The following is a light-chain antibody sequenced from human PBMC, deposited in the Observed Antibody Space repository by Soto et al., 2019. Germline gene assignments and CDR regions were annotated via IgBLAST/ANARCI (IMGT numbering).Light chain of an antibody. V-gene: IGKV3-15*01. CDR3: QQYNSWLWT. J-gene: IGKJ1*01. CDR2: GAS. Sequence: EIVMTQSPATLSVSPGERATLSCRASQTVRSNLAWYQQKPGQAPRLLIYGASARATGIPARFSGSGSGTEFTLTIRSLQSEDFAVYFCQQYNSWLWTFGQGTKVEIK. CDR1: QTVRSN.